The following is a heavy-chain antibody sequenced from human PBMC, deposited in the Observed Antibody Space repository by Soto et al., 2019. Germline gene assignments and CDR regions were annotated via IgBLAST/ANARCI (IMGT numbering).Heavy chain of an antibody. Sequence: GGSLRLSGGASGFTFSIYAMSWVRQAPGQGLEWVAAISAGGGSTYYAVAEKGRFIVSIDKLTNTLYVQTNSVRTEDTAVYYCAHTRGDCVLDALDTWGQGTLVAV. CDR1: GFTFSIYA. CDR3: AHTRGDCVLDALDT. J-gene: IGHJ3*02. CDR2: ISAGGGST. V-gene: IGHV3-23*01. D-gene: IGHD3-16*01.